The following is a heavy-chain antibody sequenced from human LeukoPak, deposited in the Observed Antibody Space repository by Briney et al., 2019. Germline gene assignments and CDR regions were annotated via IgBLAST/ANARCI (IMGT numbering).Heavy chain of an antibody. J-gene: IGHJ4*02. CDR3: ARSYSYGGSYFDY. D-gene: IGHD5-18*01. CDR2: ISYDGSNK. CDR1: GFTFSSYG. Sequence: GGSLRLSCAASGFTFSSYGMHWVRQAPGKGLEWVAVISYDGSNKYYADSVKGRFTISRDNSKNTLHLQMNALRVEDTAVYYCARSYSYGGSYFDYWGQGTLVTVSS. V-gene: IGHV3-30*03.